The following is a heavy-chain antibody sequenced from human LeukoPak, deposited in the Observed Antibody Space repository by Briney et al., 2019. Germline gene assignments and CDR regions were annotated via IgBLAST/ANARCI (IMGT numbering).Heavy chain of an antibody. V-gene: IGHV3-30*02. D-gene: IGHD2-2*01. CDR1: GFTFSSYG. J-gene: IGHJ5*02. CDR3: AKDGGYCSSTSCPEDNWFDP. CDR2: IRYDGSNK. Sequence: GGSLRLSCAASGFTFSSYGMHWVRQAPGKGLEWVAFIRYDGSNKCYADSVKGRFTISRDNSKNTLYLQMNSLRAEDTAVYYCAKDGGYCSSTSCPEDNWFDPWGQGTLVTVSS.